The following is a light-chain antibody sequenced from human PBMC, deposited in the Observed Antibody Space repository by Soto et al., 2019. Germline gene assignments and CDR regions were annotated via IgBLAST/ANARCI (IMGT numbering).Light chain of an antibody. CDR1: SSDVGGYNY. Sequence: QSVLTQPPSASGSPGQSVTISCTGTSSDVGGYNYVSWYQQHPGKAPKVMIYEVSKRPSGVPDRFSGSKSGNTASLTVSGLQAEDEAEHYCSSYAGSNNYVFGTGTKLTVL. V-gene: IGLV2-8*01. J-gene: IGLJ1*01. CDR3: SSYAGSNNYV. CDR2: EVS.